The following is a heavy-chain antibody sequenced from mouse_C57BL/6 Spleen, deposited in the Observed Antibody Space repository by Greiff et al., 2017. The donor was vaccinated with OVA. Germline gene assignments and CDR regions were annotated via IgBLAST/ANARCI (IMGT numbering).Heavy chain of an antibody. CDR1: GFTFSSYA. CDR2: ISDGGSYT. Sequence: DVHLVESGGGLVKPGGSLKLSCAASGFTFSSYAMSWVRQTPEKRLEWVATISDGGSYTYYPDNVKGRFTISRDNAKNNLYLQMSHLKSEDTAMYYCAREDYYGSSYGFAYWGQGTLVTVSA. CDR3: AREDYYGSSYGFAY. J-gene: IGHJ3*01. D-gene: IGHD1-1*01. V-gene: IGHV5-4*01.